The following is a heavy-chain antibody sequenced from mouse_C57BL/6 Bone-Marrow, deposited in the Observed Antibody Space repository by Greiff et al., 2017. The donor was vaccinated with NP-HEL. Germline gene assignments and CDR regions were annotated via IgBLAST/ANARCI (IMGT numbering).Heavy chain of an antibody. CDR2: IDPENGDT. CDR3: TLSVAWFAY. Sequence: EVQLQQSGAELVRPGASVKLSCTASGFNIKDDYMHWVKQRPEQGLEWIGWIDPENGDTEYASKFQGKATITADTSSNTAYLQLSSLTSEDTAVYYCTLSVAWFAYWGQGTLVTVSA. D-gene: IGHD6-2*01. J-gene: IGHJ3*01. CDR1: GFNIKDDY. V-gene: IGHV14-4*01.